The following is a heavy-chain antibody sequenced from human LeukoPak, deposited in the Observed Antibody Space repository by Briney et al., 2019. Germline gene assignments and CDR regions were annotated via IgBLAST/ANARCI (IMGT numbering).Heavy chain of an antibody. CDR2: ISSSSSYL. D-gene: IGHD6-19*01. V-gene: IGHV3-21*01. Sequence: GGSLRLSCAASGFTFNSYSMNWVRQAPGKGLEWVSSISSSSSYLYYADSVKGRFTISRDNAKNSLYLQMNSLRAEDTAVYFCAREREQWHAFDIWGQGTMVTVSS. J-gene: IGHJ3*02. CDR1: GFTFNSYS. CDR3: AREREQWHAFDI.